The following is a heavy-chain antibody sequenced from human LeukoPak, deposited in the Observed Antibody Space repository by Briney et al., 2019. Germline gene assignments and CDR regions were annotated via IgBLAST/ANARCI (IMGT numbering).Heavy chain of an antibody. CDR2: TYYRSKWSN. J-gene: IGHJ4*02. Sequence: SQTLSLSCAISRDSLSSKNGSWNWVRQSASRGIGWLGWTYYRSKWSNDYAVSVQGRIAINPDTSKNHFSLQMNSVTPEDTAVYYWARDVGTRGWYTFDYWGQGTLVTVSS. CDR3: ARDVGTRGWYTFDY. CDR1: RDSLSSKNGS. D-gene: IGHD6-19*01. V-gene: IGHV6-1*01.